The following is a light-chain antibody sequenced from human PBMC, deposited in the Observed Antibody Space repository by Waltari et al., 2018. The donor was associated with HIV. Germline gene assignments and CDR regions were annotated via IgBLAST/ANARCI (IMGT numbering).Light chain of an antibody. Sequence: DIVMTQTPPSLSVTPGQPASFSCNPSQSLKHTDGNTYLYWYLQRPGQAPQVLIYEVSNRYAGVPDRFSGSGSGTHFTLKIARVEAEDVGSYYCMQSLHLLYTFGQGTKLEIK. CDR1: QSLKHTDGNTY. CDR2: EVS. J-gene: IGKJ2*01. CDR3: MQSLHLLYT. V-gene: IGKV2D-29*01.